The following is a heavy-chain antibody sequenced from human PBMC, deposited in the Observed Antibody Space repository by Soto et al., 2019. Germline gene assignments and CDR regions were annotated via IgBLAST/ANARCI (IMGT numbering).Heavy chain of an antibody. CDR1: GYNFTSYW. J-gene: IGHJ6*04. CDR2: IYLGDSDT. D-gene: IGHD2-8*01. CDR3: ARLGTKVYAIHSYYYYGMDV. Sequence: PGESLKISCKGSGYNFTSYWIAWVRQMPGKGLEWMGIIYLGDSDTRYSPSFQGQVTISADKSIGTAYLQWSSLKASDTAMYYCARLGTKVYAIHSYYYYGMDVWGEGTTVTVSS. V-gene: IGHV5-51*01.